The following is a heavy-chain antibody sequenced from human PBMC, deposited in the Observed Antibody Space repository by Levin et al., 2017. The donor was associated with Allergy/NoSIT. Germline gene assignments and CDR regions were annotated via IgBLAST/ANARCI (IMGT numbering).Heavy chain of an antibody. D-gene: IGHD2-2*03. CDR1: GGSITSNY. Sequence: SQTLSLTCTVSGGSITSNYWSWIRQPPGKGLEWIGYISNSGSTNYNPSLKSRVTVSLDTSTNQFSLKLTSATAADTAVYYCARGNEWIVHYWGQGTLVTGSS. J-gene: IGHJ4*02. CDR3: ARGNEWIVHY. V-gene: IGHV4-59*01. CDR2: ISNSGST.